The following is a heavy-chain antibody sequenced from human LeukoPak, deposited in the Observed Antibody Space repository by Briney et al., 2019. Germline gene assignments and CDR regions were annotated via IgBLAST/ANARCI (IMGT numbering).Heavy chain of an antibody. D-gene: IGHD3-10*01. J-gene: IGHJ5*02. CDR2: IIPILGIA. CDR3: ARDPLPYYYGSGSYRDNNWFDP. CDR1: GGTFSSYA. Sequence: ASVKVSCKASGGTFSSYAISWVRQAPGQGLEWMGRIIPILGIANYAQKFQDRVTITADKSTSTAYMELSSLRSEDTAVYYCARDPLPYYYGSGSYRDNNWFDPWGQGTLVTVSS. V-gene: IGHV1-69*04.